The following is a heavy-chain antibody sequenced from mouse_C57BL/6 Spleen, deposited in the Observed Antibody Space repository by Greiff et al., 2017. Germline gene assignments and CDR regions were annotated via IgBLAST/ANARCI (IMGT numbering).Heavy chain of an antibody. D-gene: IGHD2-3*01. CDR1: GYSITSGYY. CDR2: ISYDGSN. Sequence: EVKLMESGPGLVKPSQSLSLTCSVTGYSITSGYYWNWIRQFPGNKLEWMGYISYDGSNNYNPSLKNRISITRDTSKNQFFLKLNSVTTEDTATYYCARAGDGYFYYAMDYWGQGTSVTVSS. J-gene: IGHJ4*01. CDR3: ARAGDGYFYYAMDY. V-gene: IGHV3-6*01.